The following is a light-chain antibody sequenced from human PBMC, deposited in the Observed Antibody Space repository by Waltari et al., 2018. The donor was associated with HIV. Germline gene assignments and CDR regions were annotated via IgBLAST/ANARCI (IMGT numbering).Light chain of an antibody. CDR2: WAS. CDR3: QKYYSTPRT. CDR1: PKILSSSTNKNY. J-gene: IGKJ1*01. V-gene: IGKV4-1*01. Sequence: DIVLTQSPDSRPVSLGERAPMACMSSPKILSSSTNKNYLSWYQQRPGQPPRLLIYWASSRESGVPERFTGSGSGTNFTLTISRLQADDVAVYFCQKYYSTPRTFGQGTKV.